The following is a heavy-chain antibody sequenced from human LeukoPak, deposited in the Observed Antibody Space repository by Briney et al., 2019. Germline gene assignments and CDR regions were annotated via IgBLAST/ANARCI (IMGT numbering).Heavy chain of an antibody. CDR1: GGTFSSYA. Sequence: ASVKVSCKASGGTFSSYAISWVRQAPGQGLEWMGRIIPILGIANYAQKFQGRVTITADKSTSTAYMELSSLRSEDTAVYYCARDRAGGYDDSSGYYYVPEAFDIWGQGTMVTVSS. V-gene: IGHV1-69*04. D-gene: IGHD3-22*01. CDR2: IIPILGIA. CDR3: ARDRAGGYDDSSGYYYVPEAFDI. J-gene: IGHJ3*02.